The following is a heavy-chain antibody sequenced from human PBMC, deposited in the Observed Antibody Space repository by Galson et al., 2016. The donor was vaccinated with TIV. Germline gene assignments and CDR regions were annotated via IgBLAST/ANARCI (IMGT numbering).Heavy chain of an antibody. J-gene: IGHJ4*02. V-gene: IGHV1-2*02. Sequence: SVKVSCKASGYTFTNYYMHWVRRAPGQGLEWMGWVNPDSGDTNYAQNFQGRVTMTRDTSISTAYMELSRLRSDDTALYYCSRVNRVWAPYSGGWYYDYWGQGTLVTVSS. CDR3: SRVNRVWAPYSGGWYYDY. CDR2: VNPDSGDT. CDR1: GYTFTNYY. D-gene: IGHD6-19*01.